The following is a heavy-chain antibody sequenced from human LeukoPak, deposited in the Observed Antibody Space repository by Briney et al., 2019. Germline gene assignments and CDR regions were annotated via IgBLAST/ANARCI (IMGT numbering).Heavy chain of an antibody. J-gene: IGHJ4*02. Sequence: GGSLRLSCAASGFTFSSYSMNWVRQAPGKGLEWVSSISSSSSYIYYADSVKGRFTISRDNAKSSLYLQMNSLRAEDTAVYYCARDVDTAIPPGLYYWGQGTLVTVSS. V-gene: IGHV3-21*01. CDR1: GFTFSSYS. D-gene: IGHD5-18*01. CDR3: ARDVDTAIPPGLYY. CDR2: ISSSSSYI.